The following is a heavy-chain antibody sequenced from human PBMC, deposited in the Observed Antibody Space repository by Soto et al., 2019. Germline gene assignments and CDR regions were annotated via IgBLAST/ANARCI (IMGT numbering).Heavy chain of an antibody. CDR3: VKDGVGTRGSYISGWHFDY. Sequence: GGSLRLSCAASGFTFSSYAMSWVRQAPGKGLEWVSTISGSGGSTYYADSVEGRFTISRDKSKNTLYLQMNSLRAEDTAVYYCVKDGVGTRGSYISGWHFDYWGQGTLVTVSS. CDR1: GFTFSSYA. V-gene: IGHV3-23*01. D-gene: IGHD6-19*01. CDR2: ISGSGGST. J-gene: IGHJ4*02.